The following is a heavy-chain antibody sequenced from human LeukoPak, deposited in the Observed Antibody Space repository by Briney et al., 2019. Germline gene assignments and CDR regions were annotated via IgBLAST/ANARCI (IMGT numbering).Heavy chain of an antibody. CDR3: ARDFRGNYGSRGMDV. Sequence: SETLSLTCTVSGGSITSYWSWIRQPPGKGLEWIGYIYYSGSTNYNPSLESRVTISIDTSKNQFSLKLSSVTAADTAVYYCARDFRGNYGSRGMDVWGQGTTVTVSS. V-gene: IGHV4-59*01. CDR2: IYYSGST. J-gene: IGHJ6*02. CDR1: GGSITSY. D-gene: IGHD1-26*01.